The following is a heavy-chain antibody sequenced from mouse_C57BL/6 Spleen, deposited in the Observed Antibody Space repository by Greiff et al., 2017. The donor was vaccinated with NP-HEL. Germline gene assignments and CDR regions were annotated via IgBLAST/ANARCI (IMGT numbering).Heavy chain of an antibody. CDR2: IYPGDGDT. CDR3: ARRTVVAPWAMDY. Sequence: QVQLQQPGAELVKPGASVKISCKASGYAFSSYWMNWVKQRPGKGLEWIGQIYPGDGDTNYNGKFKGKATLTADKSSSTAYMQLSSLTSEDSAVYFCARRTVVAPWAMDYWGQGTSVTVSS. J-gene: IGHJ4*01. V-gene: IGHV1-80*01. CDR1: GYAFSSYW. D-gene: IGHD1-1*01.